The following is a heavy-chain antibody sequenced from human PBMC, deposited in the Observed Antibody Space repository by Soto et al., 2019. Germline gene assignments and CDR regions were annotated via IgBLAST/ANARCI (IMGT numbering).Heavy chain of an antibody. Sequence: GVSLRLSCAASGLTFSSYSMNWVRQAPGKGLEWVSSISSSSSYIYYADSVKDRFTISRDNAKNSLYLQMNSLRAEDTAVYYCARRFGTTGAAAAFDVWGQGTMVTISS. D-gene: IGHD1-1*01. V-gene: IGHV3-21*01. CDR1: GLTFSSYS. J-gene: IGHJ3*01. CDR2: ISSSSSYI. CDR3: ARRFGTTGAAAAFDV.